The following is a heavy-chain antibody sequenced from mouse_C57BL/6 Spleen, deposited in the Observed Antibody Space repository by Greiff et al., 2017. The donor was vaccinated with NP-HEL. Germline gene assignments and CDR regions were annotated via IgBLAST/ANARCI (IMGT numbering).Heavy chain of an antibody. J-gene: IGHJ2*01. CDR2: IYPRSGNT. Sequence: VQLQQSGAELARPGASVKLSCKASGYTFTSYGISWVKQRTGQGLEWIGEIYPRSGNTYYNEKFKGKATLTADKSSSTAYMALRSLTSEDSAVYFCARGTTVVENFDYWGQGTTLTVSS. CDR3: ARGTTVVENFDY. D-gene: IGHD1-1*01. V-gene: IGHV1-81*01. CDR1: GYTFTSYG.